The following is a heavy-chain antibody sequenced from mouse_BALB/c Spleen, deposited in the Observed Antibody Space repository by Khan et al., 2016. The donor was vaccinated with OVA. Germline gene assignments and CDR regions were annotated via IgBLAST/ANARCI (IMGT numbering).Heavy chain of an antibody. Sequence: QVQLKQSGAELMKPGASVKISCKATGYTFSSYWIEWVKQRPGHGLEWIGEILPGSGSTNYNEKFKGKATFTADTSSNTAYMQLSSLTSEDSAVYYCARSGGYYAMDYWGQGTSGTVSS. CDR1: GYTFSSYW. J-gene: IGHJ4*01. CDR2: ILPGSGST. CDR3: ARSGGYYAMDY. V-gene: IGHV1-9*01. D-gene: IGHD1-1*02.